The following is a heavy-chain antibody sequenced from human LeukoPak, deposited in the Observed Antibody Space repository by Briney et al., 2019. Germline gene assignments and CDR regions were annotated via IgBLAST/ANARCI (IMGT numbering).Heavy chain of an antibody. J-gene: IGHJ4*02. CDR1: GFTFSDYA. CDR3: AKGADILSPPRPLEY. Sequence: PTGGSLRLSCGASGFTFSDYAMTWVRQAPGKGLEWVSDISGSGGSIYYADSVKGRFTISRDNSKNTLYLQMNSLRAEDTAVYYCAKGADILSPPRPLEYWGQGTLVTVSS. D-gene: IGHD3-9*01. V-gene: IGHV3-23*01. CDR2: ISGSGGSI.